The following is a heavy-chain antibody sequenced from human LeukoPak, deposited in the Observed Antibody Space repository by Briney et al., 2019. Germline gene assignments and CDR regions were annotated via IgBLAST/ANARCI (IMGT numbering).Heavy chain of an antibody. V-gene: IGHV3-30*18. Sequence: PGRSLRLSCAASGFTFSSYGMHWVRQAPGKGLEWVAVISYDGSNKYYADSVKGRFTISRDNSKNTLYLQMNSLRAEDTAVYYCAKDMAVAGLYWGQGTLVTASS. CDR3: AKDMAVAGLY. CDR2: ISYDGSNK. D-gene: IGHD6-19*01. J-gene: IGHJ4*02. CDR1: GFTFSSYG.